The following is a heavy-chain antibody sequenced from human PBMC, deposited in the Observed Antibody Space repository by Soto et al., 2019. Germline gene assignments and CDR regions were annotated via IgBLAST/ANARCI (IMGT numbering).Heavy chain of an antibody. D-gene: IGHD3-10*02. CDR3: ARLAFYVGWFDP. CDR2: IYYSGST. Sequence: PSETLSLTCTVSGGSISSSSYYWGWIRQPPGKGLEWIGSIYYSGSTYCNPSLKSRVTISVDTSKNQFSLKLSSVTAADTAVYYCARLAFYVGWFDPWGQGTLVTVSS. J-gene: IGHJ5*02. V-gene: IGHV4-39*01. CDR1: GGSISSSSYY.